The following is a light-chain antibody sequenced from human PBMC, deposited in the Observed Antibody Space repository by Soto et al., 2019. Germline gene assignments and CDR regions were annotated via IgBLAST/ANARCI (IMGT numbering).Light chain of an antibody. V-gene: IGLV2-23*02. CDR2: EAS. CDR1: SSDVGTYNR. J-gene: IGLJ2*01. CDR3: CSYAGSNSFL. Sequence: QSVLTQPASVSGSPGQSITISCTGSSSDVGTYNRVSWYQQHPGKAPKLIISEASKRPSGISSRFSGSKSGNTAFLTISGLQAEDEANYYCCSYAGSNSFLFGGGTKLTVL.